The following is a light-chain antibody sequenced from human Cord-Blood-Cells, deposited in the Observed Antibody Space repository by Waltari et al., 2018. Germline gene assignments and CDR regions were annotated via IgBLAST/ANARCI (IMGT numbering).Light chain of an antibody. Sequence: DIQMTQSPSSLSASVGDRVTITCRASQGISNYLAWYQQKPGKVPKLLIYAASTLQSGVPSRFSGSGSGTDFTLTIISLQPEDFATYYCQKYNNAPFTFGPGTKVDIK. V-gene: IGKV1-27*01. J-gene: IGKJ3*01. CDR1: QGISNY. CDR3: QKYNNAPFT. CDR2: AAS.